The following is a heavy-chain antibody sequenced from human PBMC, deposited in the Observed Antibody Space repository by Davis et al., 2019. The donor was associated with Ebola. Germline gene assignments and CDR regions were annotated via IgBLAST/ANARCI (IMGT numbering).Heavy chain of an antibody. Sequence: MPSETLSLTCTVSGCSISSSSYYWGWIRQPPGKGLEWIGSIYYSGSTYYNPSLKSRVTISVDTSKNQFSLKLSSVTAADTAVYYCASVPYYYGSGSPWGQGTLVTVSS. CDR2: IYYSGST. CDR3: ASVPYYYGSGSP. V-gene: IGHV4-39*01. D-gene: IGHD3-10*01. CDR1: GCSISSSSYY. J-gene: IGHJ5*02.